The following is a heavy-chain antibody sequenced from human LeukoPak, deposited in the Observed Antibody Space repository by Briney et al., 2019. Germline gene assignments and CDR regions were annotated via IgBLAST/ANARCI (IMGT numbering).Heavy chain of an antibody. J-gene: IGHJ4*02. Sequence: PSETLSLTCSVSGGSVSSSNYHWAWIRQSPGMGLEWIGTLFSTGITSQNPDPSLKSRLTLSVDTSRNQFSLELRSLTASDTAVFYCASIPWSRNSWFHFDNWRQGTLVTVS. V-gene: IGHV4-39*01. CDR2: LFSTGIT. D-gene: IGHD2-8*02. CDR3: ASIPWSRNSWFHFDN. CDR1: GGSVSSSNYH.